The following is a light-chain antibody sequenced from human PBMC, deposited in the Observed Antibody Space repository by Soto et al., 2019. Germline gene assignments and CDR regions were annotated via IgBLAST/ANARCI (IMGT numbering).Light chain of an antibody. V-gene: IGKV3-20*01. CDR3: HQCGSTPHT. CDR1: QRISSNY. J-gene: IGKJ5*01. CDR2: VSS. Sequence: IVLTHSASVLSLYTGERASLSCSARQRISSNYLAWFQQKPGQAPRLLISVSSSRETGIPDRFSGSGSGTDFTLTISSLEPEDFAVYYCHQCGSTPHTFGQGTRLEIK.